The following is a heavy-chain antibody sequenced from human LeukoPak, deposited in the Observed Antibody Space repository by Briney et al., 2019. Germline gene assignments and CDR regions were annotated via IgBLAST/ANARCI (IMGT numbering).Heavy chain of an antibody. CDR3: ARNYYDSSGPYRDY. J-gene: IGHJ4*02. D-gene: IGHD3-22*01. CDR1: GYTFTSYG. Sequence: ASVKVSCKASGYTFTSYGISWVRQAPGQGLEWMGWISAYNGNTNYAQKLKGRVTMTTDTSTSTAYMELRSLRSDDTAVYYCARNYYDSSGPYRDYWGQGTLVTVSS. V-gene: IGHV1-18*01. CDR2: ISAYNGNT.